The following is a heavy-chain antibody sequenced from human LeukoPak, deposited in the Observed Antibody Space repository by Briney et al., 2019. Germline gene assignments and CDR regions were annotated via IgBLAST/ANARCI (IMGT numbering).Heavy chain of an antibody. V-gene: IGHV3-23*01. CDR3: VRKFYFHMDV. J-gene: IGHJ6*04. D-gene: IGHD2/OR15-2a*01. Sequence: PGGSLRLSCGASGLTLSRYAVNWVRQAPGRGLEWVSYISPTGDSTLNAEPVKGRFSVSRDNSKNMVYLQMDGLRAEDTATYFRVRKFYFHMDVWGKGTTVTVSS. CDR2: ISPTGDST. CDR1: GLTLSRYA.